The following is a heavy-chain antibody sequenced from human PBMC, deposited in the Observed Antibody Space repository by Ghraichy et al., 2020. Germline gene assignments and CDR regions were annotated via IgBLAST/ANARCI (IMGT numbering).Heavy chain of an antibody. CDR2: ISGSGGST. D-gene: IGHD3-16*01. CDR1: GFTFSSYA. J-gene: IGHJ4*02. V-gene: IGHV3-23*01. CDR3: AKPEISALDYDYVWGSYSHFDY. Sequence: GGSLRLSCAASGFTFSSYAMSWVRQAPGKGLEWVSAISGSGGSTYYADSVKGRFTISRDNSKNTLYLQMNSLRAEDTAVYYCAKPEISALDYDYVWGSYSHFDYWGQGTLVTVSS.